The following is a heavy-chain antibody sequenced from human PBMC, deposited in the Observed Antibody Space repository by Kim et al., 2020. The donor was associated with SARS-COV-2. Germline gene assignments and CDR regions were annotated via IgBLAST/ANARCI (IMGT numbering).Heavy chain of an antibody. Sequence: AQKFQGRVTMTRDTSISTAYMELSRLRSDDTAVYYCARVWYGGNSGPGDYWGQGTLVTVSS. D-gene: IGHD2-21*02. V-gene: IGHV1-2*02. J-gene: IGHJ4*02. CDR3: ARVWYGGNSGPGDY.